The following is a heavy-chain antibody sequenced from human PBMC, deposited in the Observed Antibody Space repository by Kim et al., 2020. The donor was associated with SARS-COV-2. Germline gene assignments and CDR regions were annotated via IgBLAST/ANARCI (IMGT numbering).Heavy chain of an antibody. Sequence: SETLSLTCAVYGGSFSGDYWSWIRQPPGKGLEWIGEINHSGSTNYNPSLKSRVTISVDTSKNQFSLKLSSVTAADTAVYYCARGLGGLAWFGELRDAFDIWGQGTMVTVSS. CDR3: ARGLGGLAWFGELRDAFDI. J-gene: IGHJ3*02. CDR2: INHSGST. D-gene: IGHD3-10*01. CDR1: GGSFSGDY. V-gene: IGHV4-34*01.